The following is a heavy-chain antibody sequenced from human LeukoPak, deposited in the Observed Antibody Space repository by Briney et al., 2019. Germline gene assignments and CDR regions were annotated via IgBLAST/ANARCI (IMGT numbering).Heavy chain of an antibody. V-gene: IGHV1-2*02. D-gene: IGHD3-22*01. J-gene: IGHJ4*02. Sequence: ASVKVSCKASGYTFTGYYMHWVRQAPGQGLEWMGWINPNSGDTNYAQKFQGRVTMTRDTSISTAYMELSRLRSDDTAVYYCARDLGSYYDSSGYYPGLVDYWGQGTLVTVSS. CDR3: ARDLGSYYDSSGYYPGLVDY. CDR2: INPNSGDT. CDR1: GYTFTGYY.